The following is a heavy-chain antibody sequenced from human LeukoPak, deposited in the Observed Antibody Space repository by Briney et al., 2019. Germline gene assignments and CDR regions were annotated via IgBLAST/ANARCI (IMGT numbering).Heavy chain of an antibody. CDR1: GYTFTGYY. V-gene: IGHV1-2*02. Sequence: GASVKVSCEASGYTFTGYYMHWVRQAPGQGLEWMGWINPNSGGTNYAQKFQGRVTMTRDTSISTAYMELSRLRSDDTAVYYCARGRVRYSYDAFDIWGQGTMVTVSS. D-gene: IGHD5-18*01. CDR2: INPNSGGT. CDR3: ARGRVRYSYDAFDI. J-gene: IGHJ3*02.